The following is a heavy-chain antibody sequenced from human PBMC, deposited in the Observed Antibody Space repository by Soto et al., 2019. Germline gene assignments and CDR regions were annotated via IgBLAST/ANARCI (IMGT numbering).Heavy chain of an antibody. CDR2: ISAYNGNT. CDR3: ASGRGVCSSTSCPYYYYMDV. V-gene: IGHV1-18*01. Sequence: ASVKVSCKASGYTFTSYGISCVRQAPGQGLEWMGWISAYNGNTNYAQKLQGRVTMTTDTSTSTAYMELRSLRSDDTAVYYCASGRGVCSSTSCPYYYYMDVWGKGTTVTVSS. CDR1: GYTFTSYG. D-gene: IGHD2-2*01. J-gene: IGHJ6*03.